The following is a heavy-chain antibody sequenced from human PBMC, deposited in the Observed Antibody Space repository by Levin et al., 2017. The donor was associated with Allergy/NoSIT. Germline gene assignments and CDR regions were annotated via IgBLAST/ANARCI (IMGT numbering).Heavy chain of an antibody. CDR3: ARVGYSSSWSPSGMDV. CDR2: IKPDGSEK. CDR1: GFTFSSYW. Sequence: GGSLRLSCAASGFTFSSYWMSWVRQAPGKGLEWVANIKPDGSEKYYVDSVKGRFTISRDNAKNSLYLQMNSLRAEDTAMYYCARVGYSSSWSPSGMDVWGQGTTVTVSS. J-gene: IGHJ6*02. D-gene: IGHD6-13*01. V-gene: IGHV3-7*01.